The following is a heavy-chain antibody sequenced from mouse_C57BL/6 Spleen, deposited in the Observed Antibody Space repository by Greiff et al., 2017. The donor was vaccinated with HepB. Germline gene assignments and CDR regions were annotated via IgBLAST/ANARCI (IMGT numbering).Heavy chain of an antibody. Sequence: DVHLVESGGGLVKPGGSLKLSCAASGFTFSSYAMSWVRQTPEKRLEWVATISDGGSYTYYPDNVKGRFTISRDNAKNNLYLQMSHLKSEDTAMYYCARLGGNYVGFAYWGQGTLVTVSA. CDR1: GFTFSSYA. CDR2: ISDGGSYT. D-gene: IGHD2-1*01. CDR3: ARLGGNYVGFAY. V-gene: IGHV5-4*01. J-gene: IGHJ3*01.